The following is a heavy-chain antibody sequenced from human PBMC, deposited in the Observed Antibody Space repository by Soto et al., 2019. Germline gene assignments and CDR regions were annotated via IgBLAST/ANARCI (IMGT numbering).Heavy chain of an antibody. CDR3: ARGAFIVSPCTGFDY. V-gene: IGHV1-2*04. D-gene: IGHD3-16*02. CDR1: GYTFTGYY. CDR2: INPNSGGT. J-gene: IGHJ4*02. Sequence: ASVKVSCKASGYTFTGYYMHWVRQAPGQGLEWMGWINPNSGGTNYAQKFQGWVTMTRDTSISTAHMELSRLRSDDTAVYYCARGAFIVSPCTGFDYWGQGTPVTVSS.